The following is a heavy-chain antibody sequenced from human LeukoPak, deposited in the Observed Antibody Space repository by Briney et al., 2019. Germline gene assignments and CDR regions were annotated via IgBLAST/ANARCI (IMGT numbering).Heavy chain of an antibody. Sequence: SETLSLTCTVSGGSISSGGYYWSWIRQPPGKGLEWIGYIYHSGSTYYNPSLKSRVNISVDTSKNQFSLRLNSVTAADTAVYYCTRDGPRSSGYPDTWGQGTRVTVSS. J-gene: IGHJ5*02. V-gene: IGHV4-30-2*05. CDR2: IYHSGST. CDR1: GGSISSGGYY. D-gene: IGHD3-22*01. CDR3: TRDGPRSSGYPDT.